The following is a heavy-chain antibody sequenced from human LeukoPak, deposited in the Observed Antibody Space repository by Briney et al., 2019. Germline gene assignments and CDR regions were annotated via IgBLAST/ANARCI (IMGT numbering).Heavy chain of an antibody. D-gene: IGHD4-17*01. J-gene: IGHJ4*02. CDR1: GFTFSSYG. Sequence: PGGSLRLSCAASGFTFSSYGMHWVRQAPGKGLEWVAIISFDGSNKYYADSVKGRFTISRDNSKNTLYLQMNSLRAEDTAVYYCAKDNDLGYGDCPDSWGQGTLVTVSS. V-gene: IGHV3-30*18. CDR3: AKDNDLGYGDCPDS. CDR2: ISFDGSNK.